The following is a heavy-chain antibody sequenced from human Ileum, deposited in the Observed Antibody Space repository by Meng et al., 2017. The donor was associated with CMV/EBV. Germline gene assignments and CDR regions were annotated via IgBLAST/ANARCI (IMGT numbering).Heavy chain of an antibody. CDR3: AREPPTITATGNKFYYHGMDV. J-gene: IGHJ6*02. CDR2: IHPSDDTT. D-gene: IGHD4-11*01. CDR1: YF. V-gene: IGHV1-46*01. Sequence: YFIHWVRQAPGQGLEWMGIIHPSDDTTIYAQKFQGRVIMSRDTSTSTVYMEMSGLRSDDTAVYYCAREPPTITATGNKFYYHGMDVWGQGTTVTVSS.